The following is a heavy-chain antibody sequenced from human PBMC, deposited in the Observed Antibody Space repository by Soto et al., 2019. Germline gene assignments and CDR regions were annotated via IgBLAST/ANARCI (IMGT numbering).Heavy chain of an antibody. D-gene: IGHD6-6*01. J-gene: IGHJ4*02. CDR2: ISGSGGST. CDR3: AKAPESAYSSSSNDSDY. V-gene: IGHV3-23*01. Sequence: KGLAWVSAISGSGGSTYYADSVKGRFTISRDNSKNTLYLQMNSLRAEDTAVYYCAKAPESAYSSSSNDSDYWGQGTLVTVSS.